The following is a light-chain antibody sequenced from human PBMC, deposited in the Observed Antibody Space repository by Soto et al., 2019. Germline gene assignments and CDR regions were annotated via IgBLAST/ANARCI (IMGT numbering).Light chain of an antibody. Sequence: QSVLTQPASVSGSPGQPITISCTGTSSDVGSYNLVSWYQQHPGKAPKLMIYEVSKRPSGVSNRFSGSKSGNTASLTISGLQAEDEADYYCCSYAGSITYVFGTGPKVTVL. J-gene: IGLJ1*01. CDR3: CSYAGSITYV. CDR2: EVS. CDR1: SSDVGSYNL. V-gene: IGLV2-23*02.